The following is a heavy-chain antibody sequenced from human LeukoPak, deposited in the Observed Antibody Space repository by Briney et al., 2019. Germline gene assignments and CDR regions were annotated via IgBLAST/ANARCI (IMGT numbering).Heavy chain of an antibody. CDR1: GFTFSIYG. D-gene: IGHD4-23*01. Sequence: PGGSLRLSCAASGFTFSIYGIHWVRQAPGKGLEWVAFIWYDGSNKYYADSVKGRFTISRDNSKNTLYLQMNSLRAEDTAVYYCAKDSGGNQFSYYMDVWSKGTTVTVSS. CDR2: IWYDGSNK. V-gene: IGHV3-30*02. CDR3: AKDSGGNQFSYYMDV. J-gene: IGHJ6*03.